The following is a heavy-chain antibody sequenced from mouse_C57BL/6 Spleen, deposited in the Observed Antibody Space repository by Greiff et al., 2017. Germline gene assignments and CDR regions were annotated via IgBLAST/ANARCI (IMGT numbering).Heavy chain of an antibody. V-gene: IGHV2-9-1*01. Sequence: VHLVESGPGLVAPSQSLSITCTVSGFSLTSYAISWVRQPPGKGLEWLGVIWTGGGTNYNSALKSRLSISKDNSKSQVFLKMNSLQTDDTARYYCARNYLYYYGSSSYWYFDVWGTGTTVTVSS. D-gene: IGHD1-1*01. CDR2: IWTGGGT. CDR1: GFSLTSYA. J-gene: IGHJ1*03. CDR3: ARNYLYYYGSSSYWYFDV.